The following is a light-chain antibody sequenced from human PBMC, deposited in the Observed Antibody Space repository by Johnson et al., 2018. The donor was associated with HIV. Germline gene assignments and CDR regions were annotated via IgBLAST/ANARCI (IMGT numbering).Light chain of an antibody. J-gene: IGLJ1*01. V-gene: IGLV1-51*02. CDR3: GTWDSSLGTYV. Sequence: QSVLTQPPSVSAAPGQKVTISCSGTSSNIGNNYVSWYRQLPGTAPKLLIYENNKRPSGIPDRFSGSKSGTSATLDITGLQNGDEADYYCGTWDSSLGTYVFDTGAKVTVL. CDR1: SSNIGNNY. CDR2: ENN.